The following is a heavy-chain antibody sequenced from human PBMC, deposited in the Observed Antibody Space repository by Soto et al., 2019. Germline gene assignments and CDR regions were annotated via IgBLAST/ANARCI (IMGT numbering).Heavy chain of an antibody. Sequence: SETLSLTCTVSGGSISSGDYYWSWIRQPPGKGLEWIGYIYYSGSTYYNPSLKSRVTISVDTSKNQFSLKLSSVTAADTAVYYCARDTNYYGSGSYPSQRAFDIWGQGTMVTVSS. CDR1: GGSISSGDYY. CDR2: IYYSGST. V-gene: IGHV4-30-4*01. CDR3: ARDTNYYGSGSYPSQRAFDI. J-gene: IGHJ3*02. D-gene: IGHD3-10*01.